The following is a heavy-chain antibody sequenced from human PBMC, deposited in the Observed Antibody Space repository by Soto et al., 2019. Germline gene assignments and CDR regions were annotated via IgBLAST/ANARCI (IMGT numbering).Heavy chain of an antibody. CDR1: GYTFTSYA. D-gene: IGHD2-21*01. V-gene: IGHV1-3*01. CDR2: INVGNGNT. CDR3: AREGELCGGKCWTYDWLDP. Sequence: QVYLVQSGAEVKKPGASVKVSCKASGYTFTSYAMHWVRQAPGQGLEWMGRINVGNGNTEYSQKFQGRVSITRDTSASTAYMELSRLRSEDTAVYYCAREGELCGGKCWTYDWLDPWGQGPLVTVSS. J-gene: IGHJ5*02.